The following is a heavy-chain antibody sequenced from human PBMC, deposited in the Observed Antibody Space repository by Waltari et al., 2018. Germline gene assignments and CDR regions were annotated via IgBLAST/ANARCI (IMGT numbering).Heavy chain of an antibody. D-gene: IGHD1-26*01. V-gene: IGHV1-24*01. CDR3: ATKWELSAHFDY. J-gene: IGHJ4*02. CDR2: LDPEESET. CDR1: GYTLTELS. Sequence: QVQLVQSGAELKKPAASVKVSCQFSGYTLTELSIHWVRQAPGKGLEWMGGLDPEESETIYEQKFQGRVTMTEDTSTDTAYMELISLRSEETAVYYCATKWELSAHFDYWGQGTLVTVSS.